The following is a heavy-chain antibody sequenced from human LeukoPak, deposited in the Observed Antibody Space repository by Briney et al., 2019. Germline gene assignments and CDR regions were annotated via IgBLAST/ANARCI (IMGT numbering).Heavy chain of an antibody. Sequence: GGSLRLSCAASGFTFSSYSMNWVRQAPGKGLEWVSYISSSSSTIYYADSVKGRLTICRDNAKNSLYLQMDSLRAEDTAVYYCAGGPVVPAAKYFYYSYGMDVWGQGNTVTVSS. CDR3: AGGPVVPAAKYFYYSYGMDV. D-gene: IGHD2-2*01. V-gene: IGHV3-48*01. CDR2: ISSSSSTI. CDR1: GFTFSSYS. J-gene: IGHJ6*02.